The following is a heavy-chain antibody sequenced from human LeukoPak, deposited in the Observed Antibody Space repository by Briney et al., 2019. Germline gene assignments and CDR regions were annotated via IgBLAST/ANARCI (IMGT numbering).Heavy chain of an antibody. Sequence: PGGSLRLSCAASGFTFSSYSMNWVRQAPGKGLEWVSYISSSGSTIYYADSVKGRFTISRDNAKNSLYLQMNSLRAEDTAVYYCAREPQSGYYYDSSGYSPDAFDIWGQGTMVTVSS. CDR1: GFTFSSYS. CDR2: ISSSGSTI. V-gene: IGHV3-48*04. J-gene: IGHJ3*02. CDR3: AREPQSGYYYDSSGYSPDAFDI. D-gene: IGHD3-22*01.